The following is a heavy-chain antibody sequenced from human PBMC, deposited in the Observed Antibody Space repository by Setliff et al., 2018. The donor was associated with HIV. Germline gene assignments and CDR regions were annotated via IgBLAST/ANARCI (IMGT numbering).Heavy chain of an antibody. D-gene: IGHD2-8*01. CDR1: GYSISSGFY. Sequence: PSETLSLTCAVSGYSISSGFYWGWIRQPAGKGLEWIGSNYHSGSTYYNPSLRSRVTISVDTSKNQFSLKLSSVTAADTAVYYCARDAPTVYANGWFDPWGQGTLVTVSS. CDR2: NYHSGST. J-gene: IGHJ5*02. V-gene: IGHV4-38-2*02. CDR3: ARDAPTVYANGWFDP.